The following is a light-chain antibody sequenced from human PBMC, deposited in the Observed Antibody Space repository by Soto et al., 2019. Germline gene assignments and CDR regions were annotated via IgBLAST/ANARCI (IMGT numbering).Light chain of an antibody. J-gene: IGLJ2*01. CDR1: SRDVGGYNY. Sequence: QSALTQPPSASGSPGQPVTISCSGTSRDVGGYNYVSWYQQHPGKAPKLMIYEVSKRPSGVPDRFSGYKSGNTASLIVSGLQAEDEADYYCSSYAGSNTFVLFGGGTQLTVL. CDR3: SSYAGSNTFVL. CDR2: EVS. V-gene: IGLV2-8*01.